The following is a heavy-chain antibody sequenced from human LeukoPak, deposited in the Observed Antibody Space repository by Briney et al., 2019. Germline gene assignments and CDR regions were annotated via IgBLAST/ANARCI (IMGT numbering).Heavy chain of an antibody. J-gene: IGHJ6*03. CDR2: MNPNSGNT. Sequence: ASVKVSCKASGYTFTSYDINWVRQATGQGLEWMGWMNPNSGNTGYEQKFQGRVTITRNTSISTAYMELSSLRSEDTAVYYCARARRGYSGYEHYYYYMDVWGKGTTVTVSS. D-gene: IGHD5-12*01. CDR3: ARARRGYSGYEHYYYYMDV. CDR1: GYTFTSYD. V-gene: IGHV1-8*03.